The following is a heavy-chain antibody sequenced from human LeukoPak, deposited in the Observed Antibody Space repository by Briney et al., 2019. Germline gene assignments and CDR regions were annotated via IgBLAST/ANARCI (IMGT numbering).Heavy chain of an antibody. Sequence: GASVKVSCKASGYTFTNYYMRWVRQAPGQGLELMGVINPSAGTTTYAQKFQGRVTMTRDTSTSTVYMELSSLRSEDTAVYYCARDGDENSSSWSWFDPWGQGTLVTVSS. D-gene: IGHD6-13*01. J-gene: IGHJ5*02. CDR3: ARDGDENSSSWSWFDP. CDR1: GYTFTNYY. CDR2: INPSAGTT. V-gene: IGHV1-46*01.